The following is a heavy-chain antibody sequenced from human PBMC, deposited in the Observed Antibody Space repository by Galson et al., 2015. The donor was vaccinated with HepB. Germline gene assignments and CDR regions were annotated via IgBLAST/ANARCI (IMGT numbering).Heavy chain of an antibody. Sequence: SLRLSCAASGFTFSTYSMNWVRQAPGKGLEWVSSISSTSTYIYYADSVKGRFTISRDNADNSLYLQMNSLRAEDTAVYYCARDGVKSWGYYVRGPMDVWGQGTTVTVSS. D-gene: IGHD3-10*02. CDR2: ISSTSTYI. V-gene: IGHV3-21*01. CDR1: GFTFSTYS. CDR3: ARDGVKSWGYYVRGPMDV. J-gene: IGHJ6*02.